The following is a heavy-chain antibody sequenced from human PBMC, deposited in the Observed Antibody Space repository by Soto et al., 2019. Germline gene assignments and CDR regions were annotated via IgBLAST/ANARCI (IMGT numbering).Heavy chain of an antibody. J-gene: IGHJ3*01. V-gene: IGHV3-30*18. CDR1: GFTFNNYG. CDR2: ISNDGSDK. CDR3: AKDLARAASHGID. D-gene: IGHD1-26*01. Sequence: QVQLVESGGGVVQPGRSLRLSCAASGFTFNNYGMHWARQAPGKGLEWVAAISNDGSDKYYADSVKGRLTISRDNSKKTVSLEMSRLRAEDTAVDYCAKDLARAASHGIDWGQGTMVTVSP.